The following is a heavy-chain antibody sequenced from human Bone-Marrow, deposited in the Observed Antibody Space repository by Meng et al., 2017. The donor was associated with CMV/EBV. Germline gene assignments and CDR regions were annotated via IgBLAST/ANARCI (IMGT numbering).Heavy chain of an antibody. J-gene: IGHJ6*02. D-gene: IGHD3-3*01. V-gene: IGHV3-30-3*01. CDR3: ANPGPLRFLDPYGMDV. CDR2: ISYAGSTE. Sequence: GESLKISCVASGFTFSIYAMHWVRQAPGKGLEWVAVISYAGSTEYYADSVKGRFTISRDNSKNTLYLQMNSLRAEDTAVYYCANPGPLRFLDPYGMDVWGQGTTVTVSS. CDR1: GFTFSIYA.